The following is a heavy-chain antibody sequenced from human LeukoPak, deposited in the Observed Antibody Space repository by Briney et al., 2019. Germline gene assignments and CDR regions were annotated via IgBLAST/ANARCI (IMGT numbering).Heavy chain of an antibody. D-gene: IGHD6-13*01. J-gene: IGHJ3*02. CDR1: GFTFDDYG. Sequence: PGGSLRLSRAASGFTFDDYGMSWVRQAPGKGLEWVSGINWNGGSTGYADSVKGRFTISRDNAKNSLYLQMNSLRAEDTALYYCARDSGSSWYEHAFDIWGQGTMVTVSS. CDR2: INWNGGST. CDR3: ARDSGSSWYEHAFDI. V-gene: IGHV3-20*04.